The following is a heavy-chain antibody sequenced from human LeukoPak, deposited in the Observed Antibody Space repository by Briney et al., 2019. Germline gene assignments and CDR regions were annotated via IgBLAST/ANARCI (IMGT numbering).Heavy chain of an antibody. Sequence: SETLSLTCAIYGGSIWNYYWSWIRQTPGKGLEWIGEINHSGSINYNPSLKSRVTISLDTSKNQFSLKLTSVAASDTAVYYCTRDRDSWTYFDSWGQGTLVTVSS. CDR3: TRDRDSWTYFDS. D-gene: IGHD1-26*01. CDR2: INHSGSI. J-gene: IGHJ4*02. V-gene: IGHV4-34*01. CDR1: GGSIWNYY.